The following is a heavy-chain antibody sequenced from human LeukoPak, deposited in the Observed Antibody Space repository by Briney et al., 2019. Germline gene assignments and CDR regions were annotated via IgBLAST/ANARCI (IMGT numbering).Heavy chain of an antibody. J-gene: IGHJ6*03. CDR3: ARSGSYYYYYYMDV. D-gene: IGHD1-26*01. V-gene: IGHV3-7*01. CDR1: GFTFSSYW. Sequence: GGSLRLSCAASGFTFSSYWMSWVRQAPGKGLEWVANIKQDGSEKYYVDSVKGRFTISRDNAKNSLYLQMNSLRAEDTAVYYCARSGSYYYYYYMDVWGKGTTVTISS. CDR2: IKQDGSEK.